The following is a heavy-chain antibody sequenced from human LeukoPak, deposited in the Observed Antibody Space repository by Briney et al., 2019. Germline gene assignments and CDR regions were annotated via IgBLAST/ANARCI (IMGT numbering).Heavy chain of an antibody. CDR3: ARGRTYYYDTSGYYPSIYYGMDV. CDR1: GGSFSGYY. D-gene: IGHD3-22*01. CDR2: INHGEST. Sequence: SETLSLTCAVSGGSFSGYYWYWIRQPPGKGLEWIGEINHGESTNYNPSLKSRATLSVDTSKNQFSLKLPSVTAAGTAVYYCARGRTYYYDTSGYYPSIYYGMDVWGQGTTVIVSS. J-gene: IGHJ6*02. V-gene: IGHV4-34*01.